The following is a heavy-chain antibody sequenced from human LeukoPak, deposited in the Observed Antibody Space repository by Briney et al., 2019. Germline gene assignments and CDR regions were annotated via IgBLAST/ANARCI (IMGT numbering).Heavy chain of an antibody. CDR2: IYIGGTT. CDR3: ASPSVDTAMASWDY. J-gene: IGHJ4*02. CDR1: GFTVSSNY. D-gene: IGHD5-18*01. V-gene: IGHV3-53*01. Sequence: GGSLRLSCAASGFTVSSNYMSWVRQAPGEGLEWVSVIYIGGTTYYADSVKGRFTISRDNSKNTLYLQMNSLRAEDTAVYYCASPSVDTAMASWDYWGQGTLVTVSS.